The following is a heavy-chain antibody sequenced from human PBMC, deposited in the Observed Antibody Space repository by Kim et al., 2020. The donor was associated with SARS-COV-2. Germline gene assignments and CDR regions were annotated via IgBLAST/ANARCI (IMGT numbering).Heavy chain of an antibody. V-gene: IGHV3-23*01. D-gene: IGHD6-6*01. CDR1: GFTFSSYA. J-gene: IGHJ6*02. CDR3: AKRDIAARRGDYYYYYGMDV. Sequence: GGSLRLSCAASGFTFSSYAMSWVRQAPGKGLEWVSAISGSGGSTYYADSVKGRFTISRDNSKNTLYLQMNSLRAEDTAVYYCAKRDIAARRGDYYYYYGMDVWGQGTTVTVSS. CDR2: ISGSGGST.